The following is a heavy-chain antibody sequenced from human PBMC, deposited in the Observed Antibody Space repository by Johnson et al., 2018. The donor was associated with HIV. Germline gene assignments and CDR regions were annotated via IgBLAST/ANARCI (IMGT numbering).Heavy chain of an antibody. Sequence: VQLVESGGGVVQPGGSLRLSCAASGFTFNNYWMSWVRQAPGKGLEWVANIKEDGREKYYVDSVKGRFTISRDNSKKSLFLQMNSLTTEDTAVYYCARSPRGWDLLGAFDVWGQGTMVTVSS. CDR3: ARSPRGWDLLGAFDV. J-gene: IGHJ3*01. V-gene: IGHV3-7*01. CDR1: GFTFNNYW. CDR2: IKEDGREK. D-gene: IGHD1-26*01.